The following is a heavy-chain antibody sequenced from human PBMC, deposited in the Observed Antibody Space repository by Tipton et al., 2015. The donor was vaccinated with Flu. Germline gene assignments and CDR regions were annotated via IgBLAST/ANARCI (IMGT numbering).Heavy chain of an antibody. Sequence: TLSLTCTVSGGSIRYYYWNWIRQPPGKGLEWIGFSYYSGSTSYNPSLKSRVTISVDTSRNQFSLNLKSVTAADTAVYYCARDRGWPASLDYWGQGILVTVSS. V-gene: IGHV4-59*01. CDR2: SYYSGST. J-gene: IGHJ4*02. CDR3: ARDRGWPASLDY. D-gene: IGHD3-10*01. CDR1: GGSIRYYY.